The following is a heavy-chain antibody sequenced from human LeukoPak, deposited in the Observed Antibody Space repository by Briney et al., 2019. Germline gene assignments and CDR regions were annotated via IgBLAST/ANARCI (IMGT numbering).Heavy chain of an antibody. CDR3: ARLGIITAAGSNDY. D-gene: IGHD6-13*01. CDR2: ISNSGDTV. CDR1: EFTFRDYY. V-gene: IGHV3-11*01. J-gene: IGHJ4*02. Sequence: GGSLRLSCAASEFTFRDYYMSWIRQAPGKGLEWVSYISNSGDTVYYADSVKGRFTVSRYNAKNSLYLQMNSLRAEDTAVYYCARLGIITAAGSNDYWGQGTLVTVSS.